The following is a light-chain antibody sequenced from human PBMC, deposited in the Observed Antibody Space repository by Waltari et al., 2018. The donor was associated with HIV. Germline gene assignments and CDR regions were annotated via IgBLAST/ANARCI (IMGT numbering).Light chain of an antibody. V-gene: IGLV1-47*01. Sequence: QSVLTQAPSASGTPGQRVTISCSGTNSNIGSNLVSWYQQVPGGAPNILIYRNNQRPSGVPDRFSGSKSVTSASLAISGLRSEDEADYYCAAWDDSLSGLVFGGRTKLTVL. J-gene: IGLJ2*01. CDR2: RNN. CDR1: NSNIGSNL. CDR3: AAWDDSLSGLV.